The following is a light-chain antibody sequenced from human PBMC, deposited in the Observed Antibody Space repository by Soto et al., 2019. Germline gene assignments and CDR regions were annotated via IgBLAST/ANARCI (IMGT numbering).Light chain of an antibody. J-gene: IGKJ1*01. Sequence: EIVLTQSPGTLPLSPGERATLSCRASQSVNNNYLAWYQQKPGQAPRLLIYGASGRATGIPDRFSGSGSGTDFTLTISRLEPEDFAVYFCQQYGAATWAFGQGTKVEIK. V-gene: IGKV3-20*01. CDR1: QSVNNNY. CDR3: QQYGAATWA. CDR2: GAS.